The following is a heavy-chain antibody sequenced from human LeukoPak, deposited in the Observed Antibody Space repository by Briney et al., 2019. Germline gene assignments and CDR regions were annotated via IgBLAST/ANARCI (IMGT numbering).Heavy chain of an antibody. J-gene: IGHJ4*02. V-gene: IGHV3-21*04. CDR1: GFSFSDYS. CDR2: LSSSRSYI. D-gene: IGHD6-19*01. CDR3: AKSPEQIAVAGLDY. Sequence: GGSLRLSCAASGFSFSDYSMIWVRQAPGKGLEWVSSLSSSRSYIYYADSVKGRFTISRDNSKNTLYLQMNSLRAEDTAVYYCAKSPEQIAVAGLDYWGQGTLVTVSS.